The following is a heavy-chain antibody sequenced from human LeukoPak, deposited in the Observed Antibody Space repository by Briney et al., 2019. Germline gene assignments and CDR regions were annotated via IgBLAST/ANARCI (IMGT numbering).Heavy chain of an antibody. Sequence: SGGSLRLSCAASGFNFNTHMHWVRQAPGKGLEWVATIPYSGNNKYYADSVKGRFTISRDNSKNTLYLQMNSLRAEDTAVYYCATALYCSSTNCYLDYWGQGTLVTVSS. J-gene: IGHJ4*02. CDR3: ATALYCSSTNCYLDY. CDR1: GFNFNTH. D-gene: IGHD2-2*01. CDR2: IPYSGNNK. V-gene: IGHV3-30*14.